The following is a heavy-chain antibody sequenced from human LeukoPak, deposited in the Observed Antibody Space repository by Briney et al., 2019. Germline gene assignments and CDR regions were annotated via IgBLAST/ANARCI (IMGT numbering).Heavy chain of an antibody. D-gene: IGHD1-1*01. CDR1: EFTFSSYS. J-gene: IGHJ5*02. CDR3: ARHNLNWFDP. V-gene: IGHV3-48*04. CDR2: ISSSSSTM. Sequence: GGSLRLSCAASEFTFSSYSMNWVRQAPGKGLEWASYISSSSSTMYYADSVKGRFTISRDNAKNSLYLQMNSLRAEDTAVYYCARHNLNWFDPWGQGTLVTVSS.